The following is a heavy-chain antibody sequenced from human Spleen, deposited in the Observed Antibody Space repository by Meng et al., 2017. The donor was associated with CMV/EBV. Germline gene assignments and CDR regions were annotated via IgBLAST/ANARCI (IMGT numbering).Heavy chain of an antibody. J-gene: IGHJ4*02. CDR2: IYHSGST. CDR1: GYSISSGYY. D-gene: IGHD2-2*01. V-gene: IGHV4-38-2*02. CDR3: ARGLPDYCSSTSCRGFDY. Sequence: SETLSLTCTVSGYSISSGYYWGWVRQPPGKGLEWIGSIYHSGSTYYNPSLKSRVTISVDTSKNQFSLKLSSVTAADTAVYYCARGLPDYCSSTSCRGFDYWGQGTLVTVSS.